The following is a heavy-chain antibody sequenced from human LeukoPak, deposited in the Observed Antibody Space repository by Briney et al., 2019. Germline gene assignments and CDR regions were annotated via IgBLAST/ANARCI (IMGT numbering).Heavy chain of an antibody. V-gene: IGHV1-8*01. J-gene: IGHJ6*02. Sequence: HEASVKVSCKASGYTFTSYDINWVRQATGQGLEWMGWMNPNSGNTGYAQKFQGRVTMTRNTSISTAYMELSSLRSEDTAVYYCARSLSLRYFDWLSYYYYGMDVWGQGTTVTVSS. CDR2: MNPNSGNT. CDR1: GYTFTSYD. CDR3: ARSLSLRYFDWLSYYYYGMDV. D-gene: IGHD3-9*01.